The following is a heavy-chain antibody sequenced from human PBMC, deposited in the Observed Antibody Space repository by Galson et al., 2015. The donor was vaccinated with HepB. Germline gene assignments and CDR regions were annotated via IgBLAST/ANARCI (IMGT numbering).Heavy chain of an antibody. V-gene: IGHV1-24*01. CDR3: ATGSYCSSTSCSDY. CDR1: GFTFTSSA. CDR2: FDPEDGET. D-gene: IGHD2-2*01. J-gene: IGHJ4*02. Sequence: SVKVSCKASGFTFTSSAVQWVRQARGQRLEWMGGFDPEDGETIYAQKFQGRVTMTEDTSTDTAYMELSSLRSEDTAVYYCATGSYCSSTSCSDYWGQGTLVTVSS.